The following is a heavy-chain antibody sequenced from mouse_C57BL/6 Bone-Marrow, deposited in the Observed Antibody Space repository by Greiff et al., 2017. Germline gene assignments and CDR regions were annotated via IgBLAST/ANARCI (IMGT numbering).Heavy chain of an antibody. D-gene: IGHD1-1*01. CDR2: IDPENGDP. V-gene: IGHV14-4*01. CDR3: TTATPPLRYFDV. Sequence: VQLQQSGAELVRPGASVKLSCTASGFNIKDDYMHWVKQRPEQGLEWIGWIDPENGDPESASKFQGKATLTADTSSNTAFLQLSSLTSEDTAVFYCTTATPPLRYFDVWGTGTTVTVSS. CDR1: GFNIKDDY. J-gene: IGHJ1*03.